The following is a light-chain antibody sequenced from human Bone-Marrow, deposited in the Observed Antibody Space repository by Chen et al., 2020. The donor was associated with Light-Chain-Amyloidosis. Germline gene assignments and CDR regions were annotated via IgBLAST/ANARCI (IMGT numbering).Light chain of an antibody. CDR3: QEYYSAPFT. CDR1: QSVLYSSNNKNY. V-gene: IGKV4-1*01. J-gene: IGKJ3*01. CDR2: WAS. Sequence: DLVMTQSPDSLAVSLGERATINCKSSQSVLYSSNNKNYLAWYQQKPGQPPKLLISWASTRESGVPDQFTGSGSGTDFTLTISSLQSEDVAVYYCQEYYSAPFTFGPGTTVNIK.